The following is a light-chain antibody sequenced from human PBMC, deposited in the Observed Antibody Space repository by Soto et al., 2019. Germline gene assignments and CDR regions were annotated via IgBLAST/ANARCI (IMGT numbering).Light chain of an antibody. J-gene: IGKJ4*01. V-gene: IGKV1D-8*01. Sequence: VIWMTQSPSLLSASTGDRVTISCRMSQGIRSCLAWYQQKPGKAPELLIYASSTLQSGGPSRFSGSGSGTDFTLTISCLQSEDFATYYCQQYYSFPLTFGGGTKVEIK. CDR2: ASS. CDR3: QQYYSFPLT. CDR1: QGIRSC.